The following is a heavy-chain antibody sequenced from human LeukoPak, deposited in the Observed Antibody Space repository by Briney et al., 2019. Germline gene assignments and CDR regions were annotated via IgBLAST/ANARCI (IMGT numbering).Heavy chain of an antibody. CDR2: INPNSGGT. D-gene: IGHD3-3*01. J-gene: IGHJ5*02. CDR1: GYTFTGYY. V-gene: IGHV1-2*06. Sequence: ASVTVSCKASGYTFTGYYTHWVRQAPGQGLEWMGRINPNSGGTNYAQKFQGRVTMTRDTSISTAYMELSRLRSDDTAVYYCARVARSGYDFWSGYSFFDPWGQGTLVTVSS. CDR3: ARVARSGYDFWSGYSFFDP.